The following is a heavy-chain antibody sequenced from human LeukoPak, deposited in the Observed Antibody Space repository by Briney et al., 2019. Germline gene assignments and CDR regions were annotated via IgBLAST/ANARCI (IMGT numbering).Heavy chain of an antibody. V-gene: IGHV5-51*01. CDR3: ARQPDGARYDRSGLPRSAFDI. J-gene: IGHJ3*02. CDR1: GYRFTNYW. CDR2: IYPGYSDT. Sequence: GESLKISCKGSGYRFTNYWMGWVRQMPGKGLEWMGIIYPGYSDTRYSPSFQGQLTISADKSITTAYLQRISLKASDTAIYYCARQPDGARYDRSGLPRSAFDIWGQGTMVTVSS. D-gene: IGHD3-22*01.